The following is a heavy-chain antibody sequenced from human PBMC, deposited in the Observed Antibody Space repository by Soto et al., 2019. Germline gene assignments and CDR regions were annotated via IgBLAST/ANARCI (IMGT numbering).Heavy chain of an antibody. V-gene: IGHV3-23*01. J-gene: IGHJ6*02. Sequence: EVQLLESGGGLVQPGGSLRLSCAASGFTFSSYAMKWVRQAPGKGLEWVSLIGESGTTTYYADSVKGRFTISRDNSWNTLFLEMYSLRAEDTAVYYCARYIHGVRYYGMDVWGQGTTVTVSS. CDR1: GFTFSSYA. D-gene: IGHD5-18*01. CDR3: ARYIHGVRYYGMDV. CDR2: IGESGTTT.